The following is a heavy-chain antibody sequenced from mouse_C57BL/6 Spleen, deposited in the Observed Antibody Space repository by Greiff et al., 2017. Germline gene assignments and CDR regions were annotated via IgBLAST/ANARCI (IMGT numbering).Heavy chain of an antibody. CDR3: AKDDGSPGYFDV. CDR2: INPSDSDT. Sequence: VQLQQPGAELVKPGASVKVSCKASGYTFTSYWMHWVKQRPGQGLEWIGRINPSDSDTNYNQKFKGKATLTVDKSSSTAYMQLSILTSEDSAVYYCAKDDGSPGYFDVWGTGTTVTVSS. D-gene: IGHD1-1*01. V-gene: IGHV1-74*01. CDR1: GYTFTSYW. J-gene: IGHJ1*03.